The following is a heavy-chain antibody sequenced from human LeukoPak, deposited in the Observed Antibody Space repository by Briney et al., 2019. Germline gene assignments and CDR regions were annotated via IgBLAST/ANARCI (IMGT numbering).Heavy chain of an antibody. CDR1: GGSISSSSYY. D-gene: IGHD6-19*01. V-gene: IGHV4-39*01. Sequence: PSETLSLTCTVSGGSISSSSYYWGWIRQPPGKGLEWIGSIYYSRSTYYNPSLKSRVTISVDTSKNQFSLKLSSVTAADTAVYYCARRDGGAVAGTFYNWFDPWGQGTLVTVSS. J-gene: IGHJ5*02. CDR3: ARRDGGAVAGTFYNWFDP. CDR2: IYYSRST.